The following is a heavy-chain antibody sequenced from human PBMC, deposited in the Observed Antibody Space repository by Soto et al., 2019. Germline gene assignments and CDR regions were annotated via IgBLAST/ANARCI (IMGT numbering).Heavy chain of an antibody. V-gene: IGHV3-43*01. D-gene: IGHD2-2*01. CDR2: ISWDGDIT. CDR3: AKGTSLILDS. Sequence: LRLSCAAFGFTFDDYAMHWVRQAPGKGLEWVSLISWDGDITYYADSVKGRFTISRDNSKNSLYLQMVSLRTEDSAFYYCAKGTSLILDSWGQGTLVTV. CDR1: GFTFDDYA. J-gene: IGHJ4*02.